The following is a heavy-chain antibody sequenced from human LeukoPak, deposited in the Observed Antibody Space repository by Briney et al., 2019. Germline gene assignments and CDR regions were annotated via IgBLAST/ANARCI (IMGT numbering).Heavy chain of an antibody. CDR1: GGSISSSNW. CDR3: ARHLPNYDILTGFDY. CDR2: IYHSGST. Sequence: SETLSLTCAVSGGSISSSNWWSWVRQPPGKGLEWIGEIYHSGSTNYNPSLKSRVTIPVDTSKNQFSLKLSSVTAADTAVYYCARHLPNYDILTGFDYWGQGTLVTVSS. V-gene: IGHV4-4*02. J-gene: IGHJ4*02. D-gene: IGHD3-9*01.